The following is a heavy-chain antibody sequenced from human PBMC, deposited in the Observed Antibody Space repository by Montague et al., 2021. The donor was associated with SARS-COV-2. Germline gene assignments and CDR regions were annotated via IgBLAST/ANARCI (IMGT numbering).Heavy chain of an antibody. CDR3: ASPRGPSYYDILTGSAFDY. CDR1: GFTFSSYA. V-gene: IGHV3-30-3*01. D-gene: IGHD3-9*01. J-gene: IGHJ4*02. CDR2: ISYDGSNK. Sequence: SLRLSCPASGFTFSSYAMHWVRQAPGKGLEWVAVISYDGSNKYYADSAKGRFTISRDNSKNTLYLQMNSLRAEDTAVYYCASPRGPSYYDILTGSAFDYWGQGTLVTVSS.